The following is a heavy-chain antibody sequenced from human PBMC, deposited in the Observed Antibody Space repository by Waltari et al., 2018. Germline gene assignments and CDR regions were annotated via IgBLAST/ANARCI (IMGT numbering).Heavy chain of an antibody. J-gene: IGHJ4*02. Sequence: QVQLVESGGGVVQPGRSLRLSCAASGFTFSSYGMHWVRRAAGTGLEWVAVIWDDGSNKYYADSVKGRFTISRDNSKTTLYLQMNSLRAEDTAVYYCARDHDILTGLFVWGQGTLVTVSS. CDR3: ARDHDILTGLFV. D-gene: IGHD3-9*01. V-gene: IGHV3-33*01. CDR2: IWDDGSNK. CDR1: GFTFSSYG.